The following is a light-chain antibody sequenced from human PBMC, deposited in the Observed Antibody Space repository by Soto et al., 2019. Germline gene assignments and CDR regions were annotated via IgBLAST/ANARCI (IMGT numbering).Light chain of an antibody. CDR1: QRLSSNY. V-gene: IGKV3-20*01. CDR3: QQYDTFPRT. CDR2: GAS. J-gene: IGKJ1*01. Sequence: EIVLTQSPGTLSLSPGDRATLACRASQRLSSNYLAWYQQKPGQAPRLLIYGASSRATDIPDRFSGSGSGTDFALTITRLDPADFAVYFCQQYDTFPRTFGQGPKVEIQ.